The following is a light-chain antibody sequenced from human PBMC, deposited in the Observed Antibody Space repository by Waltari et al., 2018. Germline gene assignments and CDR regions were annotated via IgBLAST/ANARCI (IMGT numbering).Light chain of an antibody. CDR2: ATF. J-gene: IGLJ2*01. CDR1: SSNIGANFD. Sequence: QSVLTQPPSVSGAPGQRVTISCTGSSSNIGANFDVHWYQHLPGTAPRLLIYATFNRPSGLPARFSCSKSGTSAALAIARLQAEEEANYSCQSYDSSLSLVVFGGGTRLTVL. V-gene: IGLV1-40*01. CDR3: QSYDSSLSLVV.